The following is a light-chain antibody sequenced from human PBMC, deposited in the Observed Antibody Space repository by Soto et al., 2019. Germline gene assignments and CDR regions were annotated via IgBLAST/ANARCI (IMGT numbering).Light chain of an antibody. CDR3: QQRSNWI. CDR2: DAS. V-gene: IGKV3-11*01. J-gene: IGKJ4*01. Sequence: EIVLTQSPATLYLSPGERATLSCRTSQSVSAYLAWYQQKPGQAPRLLIYDASNRATGIPDRFCGSGSGTHFTLTISSLEPEDVAVYYCQQRSNWIFGGGTKVEIK. CDR1: QSVSAY.